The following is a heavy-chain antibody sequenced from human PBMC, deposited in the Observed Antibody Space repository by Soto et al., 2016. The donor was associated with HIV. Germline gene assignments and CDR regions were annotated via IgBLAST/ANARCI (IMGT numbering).Heavy chain of an antibody. CDR1: GGSVSSGSYY. Sequence: QVQLQESGPGLVKPSETLSLTCTVSGGSVSSGSYYWSWIRQPPGKGLEWIGYIYYSGSTNYNPSLKSRVTISVDTSKNQFSLKLSSVTAADTAVYYCARWIQDAFDIWAKGQWSPSLQ. J-gene: IGHJ3*02. V-gene: IGHV4-61*01. CDR3: ARWIQDAFDI. D-gene: IGHD5-18*01. CDR2: IYYSGST.